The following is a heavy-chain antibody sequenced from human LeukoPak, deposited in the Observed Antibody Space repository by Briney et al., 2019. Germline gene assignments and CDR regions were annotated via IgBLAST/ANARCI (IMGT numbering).Heavy chain of an antibody. Sequence: GESLKISCKGSGYSFTSYWIGWVRQMPGKGLEWMGIIYPGDSDTRYSPSFQGQVTISADKSISTAYLQWSSLKASDTAMYYCARAYDYGDLYWYFDLWGRGTLVTVSS. V-gene: IGHV5-51*01. CDR1: GYSFTSYW. CDR3: ARAYDYGDLYWYFDL. CDR2: IYPGDSDT. J-gene: IGHJ2*01. D-gene: IGHD4-17*01.